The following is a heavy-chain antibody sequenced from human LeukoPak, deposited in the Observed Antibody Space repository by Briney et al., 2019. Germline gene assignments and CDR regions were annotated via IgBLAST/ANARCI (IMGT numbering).Heavy chain of an antibody. V-gene: IGHV1-18*01. Sequence: ASVKVSCKTSGYTFTDYGITWVRQAPGQGLEWMGWIRNDNGNREYAQKIQGRVSMTGDTSTSTAYMELRSLISDDTAVYYCARVSTVTTSPWSWGPKKIGQEVNWFDPWGQGTLVTVSS. CDR1: GYTFTDYG. J-gene: IGHJ5*02. CDR2: IRNDNGNR. D-gene: IGHD4-17*01. CDR3: ARVSTVTTSPWSWGPKKIGQEVNWFDP.